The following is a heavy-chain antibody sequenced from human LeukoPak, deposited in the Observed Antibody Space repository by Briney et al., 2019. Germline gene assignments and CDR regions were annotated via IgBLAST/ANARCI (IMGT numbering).Heavy chain of an antibody. CDR3: AKLGVKSYYGSGSLYYFDY. V-gene: IGHV3-23*01. D-gene: IGHD3-10*01. CDR2: ISGSGGST. Sequence: PGGTLRLSCAASGFTFSSYGMSWVRQAPGKGLEWVSAISGSGGSTYYAGSVKGRFTISRDNSKNTLYLQMNSLRAEDTAVYYCAKLGVKSYYGSGSLYYFDYWGQGTLVTVSS. J-gene: IGHJ4*02. CDR1: GFTFSSYG.